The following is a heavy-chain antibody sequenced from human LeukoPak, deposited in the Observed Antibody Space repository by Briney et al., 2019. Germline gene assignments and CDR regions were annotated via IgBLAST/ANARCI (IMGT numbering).Heavy chain of an antibody. CDR1: VYIFTSYW. J-gene: IGHJ5*02. CDR3: ARQMGCRGGSCYRPTNWYDP. CDR2: IYPGDSDT. V-gene: IGHV5-51*01. D-gene: IGHD2-15*01. Sequence: GESLKISSKGSVYIFTSYWICCVRQMPGKGLEWMGIIYPGDSDTRYSPSFQGQVTISADKSISTAYLQWSSLKASDTAMYYCARQMGCRGGSCYRPTNWYDPWGQGTLVTVSS.